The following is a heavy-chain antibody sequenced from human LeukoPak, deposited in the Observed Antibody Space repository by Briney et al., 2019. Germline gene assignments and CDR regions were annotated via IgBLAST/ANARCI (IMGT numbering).Heavy chain of an antibody. D-gene: IGHD6-13*01. CDR2: ISYDGSND. CDR1: GFTFSSYG. J-gene: IGHJ4*02. Sequence: GGSLRLSCAASGFTFSSYGIHWVRQAPEKGLEWVAGISYDGSNDYYGDSVKGRFTISGDNSKNTLYLQMNSLRVEDTAVYYCAKTGSRWEFDNWGQGTLVTVSS. V-gene: IGHV3-33*03. CDR3: AKTGSRWEFDN.